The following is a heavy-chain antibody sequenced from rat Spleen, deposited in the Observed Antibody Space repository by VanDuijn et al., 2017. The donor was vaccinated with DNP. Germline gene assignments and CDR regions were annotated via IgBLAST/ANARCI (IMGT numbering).Heavy chain of an antibody. V-gene: IGHV4-2*01. D-gene: IGHD1-11*01. Sequence: EVKLVESGGGLVQPGRSLKLSCAASGFNFNDHWMGWVRQAPGKGLEWIGQINKHSSIINYIPSLKEKITISRDNAQNTLYLQMSKLGSEDTAIYYCANGPNFGGWSDYFDYWGQGVMVTVSS. CDR1: GFNFNDHW. J-gene: IGHJ2*01. CDR3: ANGPNFGGWSDYFDY. CDR2: INKHSSII.